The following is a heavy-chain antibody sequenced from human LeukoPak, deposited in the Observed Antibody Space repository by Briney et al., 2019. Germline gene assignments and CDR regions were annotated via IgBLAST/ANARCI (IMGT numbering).Heavy chain of an antibody. CDR3: ARLIVTPVN. V-gene: IGHV3-7*01. D-gene: IGHD4-17*01. CDR2: IKKDGSEK. Sequence: PGGSLRLSCAASGFTFSTYWMSWVRQAPGKGLEWVGNIKKDGSEKYYVDSVKGRFTISRDNAKNSLYLQMNGLRAEDTAVYYCARLIVTPVNWGQGTLVTVSS. J-gene: IGHJ4*02. CDR1: GFTFSTYW.